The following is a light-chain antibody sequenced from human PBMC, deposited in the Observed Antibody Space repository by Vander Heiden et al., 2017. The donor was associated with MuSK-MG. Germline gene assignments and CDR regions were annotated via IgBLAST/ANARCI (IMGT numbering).Light chain of an antibody. CDR2: DAS. CDR1: QSVSSY. CDR3: QQRSDWPPGVT. J-gene: IGKJ3*01. Sequence: DIVLTQSPATLSLSPGERATLSCRASQSVSSYLAWYQQKPGQAPRLLIYDASNRATGIPARFSGSGSGTDFTLTISSLEPEDFAVYYCQQRSDWPPGVTFGPGTKVDFK. V-gene: IGKV3-11*01.